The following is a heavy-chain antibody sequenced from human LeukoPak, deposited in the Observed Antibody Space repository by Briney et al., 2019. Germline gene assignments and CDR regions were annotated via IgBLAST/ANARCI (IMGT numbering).Heavy chain of an antibody. D-gene: IGHD6-19*01. CDR3: ARVMGVAGVPTQTD. Sequence: GGSLRLSCAASGFTFSSYWMSWVRQAPGKGLEWVANIKQDGSEKYYVDSVKGRFTISRDNAKNSLYLQMNSLRAEDTAVYYCARVMGVAGVPTQTDWGQGTLVTVSS. V-gene: IGHV3-7*04. CDR1: GFTFSSYW. J-gene: IGHJ4*02. CDR2: IKQDGSEK.